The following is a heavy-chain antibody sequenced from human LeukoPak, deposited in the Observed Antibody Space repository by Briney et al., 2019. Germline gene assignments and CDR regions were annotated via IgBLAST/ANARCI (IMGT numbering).Heavy chain of an antibody. J-gene: IGHJ4*02. CDR1: GYTFTSYD. CDR2: INPSGGST. D-gene: IGHD2-15*01. V-gene: IGHV1-46*01. CDR3: AIISPWSLHY. Sequence: ASVKVSCKASGYTFTSYDINWVRQAPGQGLEWMGTINPSGGSTSYAQKFQGRVTMTRDTSTSTVYMELSSLRSEDTAVYYCAIISPWSLHYWGQGTLVTVSS.